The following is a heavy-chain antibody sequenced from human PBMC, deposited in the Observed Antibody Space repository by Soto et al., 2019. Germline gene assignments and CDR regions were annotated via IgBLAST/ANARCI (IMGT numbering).Heavy chain of an antibody. CDR1: GYTFTSYG. CDR3: XXXXXXXXY. Sequence: QVQLVQSGAEVKKPGASVKVSCKASGYTFTSYGXXXXXQAXGQGLEWMGWISAYNXNTXYAQKLQGRVTMTTDTXXXXXXXXXXXXXXXXXXXXXXXXXXXXXXYWGQGTLVTVSS. V-gene: IGHV1-18*01. J-gene: IGHJ4*02. CDR2: ISAYNXNT.